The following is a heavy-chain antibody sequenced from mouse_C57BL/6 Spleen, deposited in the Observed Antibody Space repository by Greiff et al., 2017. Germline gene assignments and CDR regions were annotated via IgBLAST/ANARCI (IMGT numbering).Heavy chain of an antibody. CDR2: ISYDGSN. CDR1: GYSITSGYY. CDR3: ARGDY. V-gene: IGHV3-6*01. Sequence: EVHLVESGPGLVKPSQSLSLTCSVTGYSITSGYYWNWIRQFPGNKLEWMGYISYDGSNNYNPSLKNRISITRDTSKNQFFLKLNSVTTEDTATYYCARGDYWGQGTTLTDSS. J-gene: IGHJ2*01.